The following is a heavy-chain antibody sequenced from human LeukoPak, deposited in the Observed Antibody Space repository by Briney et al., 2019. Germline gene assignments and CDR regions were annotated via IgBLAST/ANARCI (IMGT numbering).Heavy chain of an antibody. CDR2: INNDGSSR. J-gene: IGHJ4*01. D-gene: IGHD6-13*01. CDR1: GFTFSNYW. Sequence: GGSLRLSCAASGFTFSNYWMHWVRQGQGKGLVWVSRINNDGSSRHYADSVKGRFTISGDNAKNMMYLQMNSLRAEDTAVYYCASASSHRIAAGGDYWGHGTLVTVSS. V-gene: IGHV3-74*01. CDR3: ASASSHRIAAGGDY.